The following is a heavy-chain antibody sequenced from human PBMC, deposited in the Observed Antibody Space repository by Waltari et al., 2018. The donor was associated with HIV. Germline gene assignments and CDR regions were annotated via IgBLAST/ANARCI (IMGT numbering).Heavy chain of an antibody. J-gene: IGHJ4*02. D-gene: IGHD4-17*01. Sequence: QVQLQESGPGLVKPSETLSLTCTVSGDSVSNGRYYWNWFRQPPGKGLEWIGYVYHSGKTNYNPSLKSRLTLSEDTSKNYFSLRLRSVTAADTAVYYCARALVESGDYPKPLDYWGQGTLVTVSS. CDR2: VYHSGKT. CDR1: GDSVSNGRYY. V-gene: IGHV4-61*03. CDR3: ARALVESGDYPKPLDY.